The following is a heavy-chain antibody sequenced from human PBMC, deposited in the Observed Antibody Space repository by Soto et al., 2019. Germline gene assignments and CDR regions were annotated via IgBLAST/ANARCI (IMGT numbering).Heavy chain of an antibody. CDR1: GYTFTGYY. CDR2: INPNSGGT. D-gene: IGHD6-6*01. V-gene: IGHV1-2*04. Sequence: QVQLVQSGAEVKKPGASVKVSCKASGYTFTGYYMLWVRQAPGQGLEWMGWINPNSGGTNYAQKFQGWVTMTRDTSISTAYMELSRLRSDDTAVYYCARGGAWDEYSSSSFGYWGQGTLVTVSS. CDR3: ARGGAWDEYSSSSFGY. J-gene: IGHJ4*02.